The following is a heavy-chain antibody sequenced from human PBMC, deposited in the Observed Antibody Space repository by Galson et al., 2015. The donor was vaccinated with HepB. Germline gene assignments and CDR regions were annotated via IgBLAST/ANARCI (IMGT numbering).Heavy chain of an antibody. CDR3: ARAEWGAPQAGFDY. V-gene: IGHV1-8*01. D-gene: IGHD1-26*01. Sequence: SVKVSCKASGYTFTSYDINWVRQATGQGLEWMGWMNPNSGNTGYAQKFQGRVTMTRNTSTSTAYMELSSLRSEDTAVYYCARAEWGAPQAGFDYWGQGTLVTVSS. CDR2: MNPNSGNT. J-gene: IGHJ4*02. CDR1: GYTFTSYD.